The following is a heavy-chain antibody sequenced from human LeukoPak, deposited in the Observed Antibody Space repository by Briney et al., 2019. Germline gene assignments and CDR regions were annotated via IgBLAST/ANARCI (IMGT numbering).Heavy chain of an antibody. CDR1: GFTFSDYY. Sequence: GGSLRLSCAASGFTFSDYYMSWIRQAPGKGLEWVSAISGSGGSTYYADSVKGRFTISRDNSKNTLYLQMNSLRAEDTAVYYCAKNPSGSYLNWFDPWGQGTLVTVSS. D-gene: IGHD1-26*01. V-gene: IGHV3-23*01. J-gene: IGHJ5*02. CDR2: ISGSGGST. CDR3: AKNPSGSYLNWFDP.